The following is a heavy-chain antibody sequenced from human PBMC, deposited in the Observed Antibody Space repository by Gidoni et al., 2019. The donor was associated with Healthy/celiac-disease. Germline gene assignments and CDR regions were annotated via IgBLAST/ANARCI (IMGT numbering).Heavy chain of an antibody. CDR3: AKDTTSFGVVITAVGGMDV. D-gene: IGHD3-3*01. CDR2: ISWNSGSI. CDR1: GFTFDDYA. J-gene: IGHJ6*02. V-gene: IGHV3-9*01. Sequence: CAASGFTFDDYAMHWVRQAPGKGLEWVSGISWNSGSIGYADSVKGRFTISRDNAKNSLYLQMNSLRAEDTALYYCAKDTTSFGVVITAVGGMDVWGQGTTVTVSS.